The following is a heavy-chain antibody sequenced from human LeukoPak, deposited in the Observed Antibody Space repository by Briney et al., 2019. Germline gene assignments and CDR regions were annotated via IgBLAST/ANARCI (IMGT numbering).Heavy chain of an antibody. D-gene: IGHD6-19*01. V-gene: IGHV3-30*18. CDR3: AKVRYSSGWPLKSFDF. CDR1: GFTFSSYG. CDR2: ISYDGSNK. Sequence: GGSLRLSCAASGFTFSSYGMHWVCQAPGKGLEWVAVISYDGSNKYYADSVKGRFTISRDNSKNTLYLQMNSLRAEDTAVYYCAKVRYSSGWPLKSFDFWGQGTLVTVSS. J-gene: IGHJ4*02.